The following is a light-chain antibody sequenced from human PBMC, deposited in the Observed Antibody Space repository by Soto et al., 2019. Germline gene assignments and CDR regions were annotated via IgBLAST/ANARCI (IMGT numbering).Light chain of an antibody. V-gene: IGLV2-8*01. Sequence: QSALTQPPSASGSPGQSVTISCTGTSSDVGGYNFVSWYQQHPGKAPKLIIYEVTQRPSGVPDRFSGSKSGNTASLTVSGLQADDEADYFCSSYAGSDMGVFGIGTKVTVL. CDR2: EVT. J-gene: IGLJ1*01. CDR3: SSYAGSDMGV. CDR1: SSDVGGYNF.